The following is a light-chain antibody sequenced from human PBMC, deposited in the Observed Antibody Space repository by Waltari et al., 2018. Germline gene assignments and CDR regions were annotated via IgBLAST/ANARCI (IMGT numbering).Light chain of an antibody. CDR1: SSDVGGYNY. CDR3: CSYAGIFTLYV. Sequence: QSALTQPRSVSGPPGQSVTISCTGTSSDVGGYNYVSWYQQHPGKAPKLMIYDVTKRPAGVPDRFSGSKSGNTASLTISGLQAEDEADYYCCSYAGIFTLYVFGAGTKVTVL. V-gene: IGLV2-11*01. J-gene: IGLJ1*01. CDR2: DVT.